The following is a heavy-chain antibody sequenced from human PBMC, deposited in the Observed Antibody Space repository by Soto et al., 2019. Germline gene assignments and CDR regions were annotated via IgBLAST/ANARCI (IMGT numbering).Heavy chain of an antibody. V-gene: IGHV4-30-4*01. J-gene: IGHJ6*02. CDR2: IYYSWST. Sequence: KPSETLSLTCTVSGGSISSGDYYWSWIRQPPGKGLEWIGYIYYSWSTYYNPSLKSRVAISVDTSKNRFSLQLSSVTAADTAVYSCAKLGGYVPYYNGMDVWGQGTRVAFSS. D-gene: IGHD5-12*01. CDR1: GGSISSGDYY. CDR3: AKLGGYVPYYNGMDV.